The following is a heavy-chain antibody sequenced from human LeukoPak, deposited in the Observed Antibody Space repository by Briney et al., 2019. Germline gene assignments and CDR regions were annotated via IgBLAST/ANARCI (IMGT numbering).Heavy chain of an antibody. J-gene: IGHJ4*02. CDR1: GFSFSTYT. V-gene: IGHV3-21*01. CDR2: ISSNSSHI. CDR3: ARWEPPFDY. Sequence: GGSLRLSCAASGFSFSTYTMNWVRQAPGKGLEWVSSISSNSSHIYYGDSVKGRFTISRDNAKNSVYLQMNGLRAGDTAVYYCARWEPPFDYWGQGTLVTVSS. D-gene: IGHD1-26*01.